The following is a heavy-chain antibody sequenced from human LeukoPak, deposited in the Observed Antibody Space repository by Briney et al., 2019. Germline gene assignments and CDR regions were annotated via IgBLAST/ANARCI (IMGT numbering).Heavy chain of an antibody. J-gene: IGHJ4*02. V-gene: IGHV1-18*01. CDR2: ISPYNGNT. CDR3: ARDRQYSDLWTGYFTTPLDY. CDR1: GYTFTNFG. D-gene: IGHD3-3*01. Sequence: GASVKVSCKASGYTFTNFGVSWVRQAPGQGLEWMGWISPYNGNTNYAQNLQARVTLTTETSTSTAYMELRSLRSDDTALYYCARDRQYSDLWTGYFTTPLDYWGQGTLVTVSS.